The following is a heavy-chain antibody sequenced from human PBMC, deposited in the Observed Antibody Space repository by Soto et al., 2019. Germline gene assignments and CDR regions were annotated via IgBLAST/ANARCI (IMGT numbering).Heavy chain of an antibody. D-gene: IGHD6-6*01. CDR2: ISWNSGSI. Sequence: GGSLRLSCAASGFTFDDYAMHWVRQAPGKGLEWVSGISWNSGSIGYADSVKGRFTISRDNAKNSLYLQMNSLRAEDTALYYCAKDTVELVSLGAFDIWGQGTMVTVSS. CDR1: GFTFDDYA. CDR3: AKDTVELVSLGAFDI. V-gene: IGHV3-9*01. J-gene: IGHJ3*02.